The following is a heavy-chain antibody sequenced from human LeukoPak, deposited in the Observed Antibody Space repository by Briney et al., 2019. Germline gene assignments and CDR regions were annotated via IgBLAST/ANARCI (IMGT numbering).Heavy chain of an antibody. CDR1: GFTFSSYA. J-gene: IGHJ4*02. CDR3: ARDNQWRGGYFDY. D-gene: IGHD6-19*01. CDR2: ISGSGGST. V-gene: IGHV3-23*01. Sequence: PGGSLRLSCAASGFTFSSYAMSWVRQAPGKGLEWVSAISGSGGSTYYADSVKGRFTISRDNSKNTLYLQMNSLRAEDTAVYYCARDNQWRGGYFDYWGQGTLVTVSS.